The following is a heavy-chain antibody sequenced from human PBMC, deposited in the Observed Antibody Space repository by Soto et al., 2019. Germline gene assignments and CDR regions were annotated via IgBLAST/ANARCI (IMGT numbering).Heavy chain of an antibody. CDR1: GFSLRTSGVG. CDR3: ARIRYSYGFSYYYGLDV. Sequence: QITLKESGPTLVKPTQTLTLTCTFSGFSLRTSGVGVGWIRQPPGKALEWLALIYWDDDKRYSPSLKSRLTIPKDTSKNQVVLTMTNMDPVDPATYYCARIRYSYGFSYYYGLDVWGQGTTVTVSS. V-gene: IGHV2-5*02. J-gene: IGHJ6*02. CDR2: IYWDDDK. D-gene: IGHD5-18*01.